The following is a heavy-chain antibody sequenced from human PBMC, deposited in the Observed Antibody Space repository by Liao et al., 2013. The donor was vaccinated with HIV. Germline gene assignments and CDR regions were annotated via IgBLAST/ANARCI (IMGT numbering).Heavy chain of an antibody. CDR3: ARAPDNYDFWSGYPTAAFDI. D-gene: IGHD3-3*01. J-gene: IGHJ3*02. CDR1: GGSFSRHY. CDR2: INHSGST. Sequence: QVQLQQWGAGLLKPSETLSLTCAVYGGSFSRHYWSWIRQPPGKGLEWIGEINHSGSTNYNPSLKSRVTISVDTSKNQFSLKLSSVTAADTAVYYCARAPDNYDFWSGYPTAAFDIWGQGTMVTVSS. V-gene: IGHV4-34*01.